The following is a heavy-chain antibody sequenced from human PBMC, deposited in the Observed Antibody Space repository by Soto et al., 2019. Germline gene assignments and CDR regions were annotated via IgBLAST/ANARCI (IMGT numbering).Heavy chain of an antibody. CDR2: MNPNSGNT. Sequence: QVQLVQSGAEVKKPGASVKVSCKASGYTFSSYDINWVRQATGQGLEWMGWMNPNSGNTGYAQKFQGRVTMTRNTAIRTAYRELSSLRSEDTAVYYCAVRDSWWEKHGFDPWGQGTLVTVSS. D-gene: IGHD1-26*01. V-gene: IGHV1-8*01. J-gene: IGHJ5*02. CDR3: AVRDSWWEKHGFDP. CDR1: GYTFSSYD.